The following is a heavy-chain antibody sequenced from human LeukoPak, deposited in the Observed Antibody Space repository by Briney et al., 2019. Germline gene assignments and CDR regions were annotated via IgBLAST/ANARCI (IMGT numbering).Heavy chain of an antibody. V-gene: IGHV4-59*12. D-gene: IGHD3-22*01. CDR2: IYYSGST. J-gene: IGHJ3*02. CDR1: GGSISSYY. CDR3: AAGSGYYYRHAFDI. Sequence: SETLSLTCTVSGGSISSYYWSWIRQPPGKGLEWIGYIYYSGSTNYNPSLKSRVTISVDTSKNQFSLKLSSVTAADTAVYYCAAGSGYYYRHAFDIWGQGTMVTVPS.